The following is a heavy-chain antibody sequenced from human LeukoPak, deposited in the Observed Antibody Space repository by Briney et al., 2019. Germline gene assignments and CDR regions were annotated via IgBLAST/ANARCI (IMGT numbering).Heavy chain of an antibody. D-gene: IGHD2-2*01. Sequence: APVKVSCKASGYTFTSYDINWVRQATGQGLEWMGWMNPNSGNTGYAQKFQGRVTITTDESTSTAYMELSSLRSEDTAVYYCARRAQYCSSTSCHNWFDPWGQGTLVTVSS. CDR3: ARRAQYCSSTSCHNWFDP. J-gene: IGHJ5*02. CDR2: MNPNSGNT. CDR1: GYTFTSYD. V-gene: IGHV1-8*01.